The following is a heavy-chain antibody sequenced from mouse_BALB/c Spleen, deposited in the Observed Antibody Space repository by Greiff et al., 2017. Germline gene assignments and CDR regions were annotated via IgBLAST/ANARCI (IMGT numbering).Heavy chain of an antibody. D-gene: IGHD3-3*01. V-gene: IGHV3-2*02. J-gene: IGHJ3*01. CDR3: ARRGTFFAY. Sequence: EVKLMESGPGLVKPSQSLSLTCTVTGYSITSDYAWNWIRQFPGNKLEWMGYISYSGSTSYNPSLKSRISITRDTSKNQFFLQLNSVTTEDTATYYCARRGTFFAYWGQGTLVTVSA. CDR1: GYSITSDYA. CDR2: ISYSGST.